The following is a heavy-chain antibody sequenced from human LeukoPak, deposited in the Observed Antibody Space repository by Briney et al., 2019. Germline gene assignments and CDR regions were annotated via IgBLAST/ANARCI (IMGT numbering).Heavy chain of an antibody. CDR2: IYCSGNI. J-gene: IGHJ4*02. D-gene: IGHD1-7*01. CDR3: VRHRTGTTADY. CDR1: GVSISTYY. V-gene: IGHV4-59*08. Sequence: PSETLSLTCTVSGVSISTYYWSWIRQPPGKGLEWIGCIYCSGNINNSPSLKSRVTISVDTSKNQFSLSLTSVTAADTAVYYCVRHRTGTTADYWGQGTLVTVSS.